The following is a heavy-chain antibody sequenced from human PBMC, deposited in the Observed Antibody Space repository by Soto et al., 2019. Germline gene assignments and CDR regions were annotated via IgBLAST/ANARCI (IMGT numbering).Heavy chain of an antibody. CDR3: ARDGFYNYFDS. Sequence: QVQLVESGGGVVQPGTSRRVSYAASGFSLIRNAMHWIRQAPGKGLEWVATMYYDGTKQYYTDSVKGRFTVSRDVSRNTLDLQMNSLRVEDTAVYYCARDGFYNYFDSWGQGTLVIVSS. V-gene: IGHV3-33*01. J-gene: IGHJ4*02. CDR1: GFSLIRNA. D-gene: IGHD4-4*01. CDR2: MYYDGTKQ.